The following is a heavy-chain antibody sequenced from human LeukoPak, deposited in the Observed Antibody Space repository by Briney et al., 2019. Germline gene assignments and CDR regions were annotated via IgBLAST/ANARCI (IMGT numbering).Heavy chain of an antibody. J-gene: IGHJ6*03. CDR3: ARGSSGGKPYYMDV. Sequence: ASVKVSCKASGYTFTGYYMHWVRQAPGQGLEWMGWINPNSGGTNYAQKFQGRVTMTTDTSTSTAYMELRNLRSDDTAVYYCARGSSGGKPYYMDVWGKGTTVTVSS. D-gene: IGHD6-19*01. CDR1: GYTFTGYY. V-gene: IGHV1-2*02. CDR2: INPNSGGT.